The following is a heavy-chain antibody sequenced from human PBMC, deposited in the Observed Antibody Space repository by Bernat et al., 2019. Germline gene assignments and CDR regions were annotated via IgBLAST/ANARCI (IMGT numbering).Heavy chain of an antibody. CDR3: ARGLPDAYYYVSSGFFDY. CDR2: INPNSGGT. J-gene: IGHJ4*02. V-gene: IGHV1-2*04. D-gene: IGHD3-22*01. Sequence: QVQLVQSGAEVKKPGASVKVSCKASGYTFTGYYMHWVRQAPGQGLEWMGWINPNSGGTNYAQKFQGWVTMTRDTSISTAYMELSRLRSDDTAVYYCARGLPDAYYYVSSGFFDYWGQRTLVTVSS. CDR1: GYTFTGYY.